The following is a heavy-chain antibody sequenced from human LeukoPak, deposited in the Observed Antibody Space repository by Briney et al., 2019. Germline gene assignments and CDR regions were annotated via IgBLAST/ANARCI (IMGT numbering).Heavy chain of an antibody. Sequence: PSETLSLTCTVSGGSISSSSYYWGWIRQPPGKGLEWIGSIYYSGSTYYNPSLKSRVTISVDTSKNQFSLKLSSVTAADTAVYYYARCSSNNDAFDIWGQGTMVTVSS. CDR1: GGSISSSSYY. J-gene: IGHJ3*02. V-gene: IGHV4-39*01. D-gene: IGHD6-13*01. CDR3: ARCSSNNDAFDI. CDR2: IYYSGST.